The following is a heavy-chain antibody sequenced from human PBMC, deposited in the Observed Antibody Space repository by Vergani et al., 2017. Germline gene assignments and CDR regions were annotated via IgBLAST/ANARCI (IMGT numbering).Heavy chain of an antibody. CDR3: ARRLVVPADVCFDY. V-gene: IGHV4-34*01. CDR1: GGSFSGYY. D-gene: IGHD2-2*01. J-gene: IGHJ4*02. CDR2: INHSGST. Sequence: QVQLQESGPGLVKPSETLSLTCAVYGGSFSGYYWSWIRQPPGKGLEWIGEINHSGSTNYNPSLKSRVTISVDTAKNQFSLKLSAVTAADTAVYYCARRLVVPADVCFDYWGQGTLVTVSS.